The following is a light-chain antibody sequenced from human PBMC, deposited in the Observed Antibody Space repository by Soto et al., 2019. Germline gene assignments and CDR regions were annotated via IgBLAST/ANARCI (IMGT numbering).Light chain of an antibody. V-gene: IGKV1-9*01. CDR2: EAS. J-gene: IGKJ5*01. CDR1: QGISTY. Sequence: IQMTQFPSSLSASVGDRVTITCRASQGISTYLAWYQQKPGKAPKLMIYEASTLQSGVPSRFSGSGSGTEFTLTISGLLPEDVASYRCQVLDSLLFTFGQGTSLEN. CDR3: QVLDSLLFT.